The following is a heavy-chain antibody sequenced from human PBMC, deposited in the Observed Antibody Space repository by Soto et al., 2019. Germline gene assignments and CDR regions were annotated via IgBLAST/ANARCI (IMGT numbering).Heavy chain of an antibody. D-gene: IGHD3-3*01. V-gene: IGHV1-46*01. J-gene: IGHJ5*02. Sequence: QVQLVQSGAEVKKPGASVKVSCKASGYTFTSYYMHWVRQAPGQGLEWMGIINPSGGSTSYAQKSQGRVTMTRDTSTSTVYMELSSLRSEDTAVYYCARAPAITIRQQPFDPWGQGTLVTVSS. CDR3: ARAPAITIRQQPFDP. CDR1: GYTFTSYY. CDR2: INPSGGST.